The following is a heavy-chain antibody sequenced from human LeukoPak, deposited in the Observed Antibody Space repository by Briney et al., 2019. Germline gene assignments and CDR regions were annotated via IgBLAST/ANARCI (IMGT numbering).Heavy chain of an antibody. V-gene: IGHV1-69*13. J-gene: IGHJ4*02. D-gene: IGHD1-26*01. CDR3: ARDHRSSGSSFDY. CDR1: GGTFSSYA. CDR2: IIPIFGTA. Sequence: SVKVSCKASGGTFSSYAISWVRQAPGQGLEWMGGIIPIFGTANYAQKFQGRVTITADETTSTAYMELSSLRSEDTAVYYCARDHRSSGSSFDYWGQGTLVTVSS.